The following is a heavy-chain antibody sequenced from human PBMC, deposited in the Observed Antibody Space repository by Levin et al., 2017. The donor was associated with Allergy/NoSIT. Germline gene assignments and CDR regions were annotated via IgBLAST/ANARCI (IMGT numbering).Heavy chain of an antibody. CDR3: AKDGVAYGDYPHYVDY. J-gene: IGHJ4*02. Sequence: GGSLRLSCAASGFTFSTYAMSWVRQAPGKGLEWVSAISISGGSTDYADSVKGRFTISRDNSKNTLYLQMNSLRAEDTAVFHCAKDGVAYGDYPHYVDYRGQGTLVTVSS. V-gene: IGHV3-23*01. CDR1: GFTFSTYA. CDR2: ISISGGST. D-gene: IGHD4-17*01.